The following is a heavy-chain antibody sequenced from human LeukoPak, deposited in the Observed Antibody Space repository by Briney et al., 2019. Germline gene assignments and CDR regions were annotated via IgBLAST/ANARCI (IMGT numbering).Heavy chain of an antibody. V-gene: IGHV4-39*01. Sequence: SETLSLTCTVSGGSISSSSYYWGWIRQPPGKGLEWIGRIYYSGSTYYNPSLKSQVTISVDTSKNQFSLKLSSVTAADTAVYYCARRPTYYDFWSGLGAFDIWGQGTMVTVSS. D-gene: IGHD3-3*01. CDR1: GGSISSSSYY. J-gene: IGHJ3*02. CDR3: ARRPTYYDFWSGLGAFDI. CDR2: IYYSGST.